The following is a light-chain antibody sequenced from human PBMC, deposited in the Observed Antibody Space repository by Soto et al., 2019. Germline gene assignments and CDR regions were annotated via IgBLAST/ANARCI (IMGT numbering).Light chain of an antibody. Sequence: IQMTQSPSSLSASVGDRVTITCRASQSIVRNLNWYQQKPGKAPELLIYTASNLESGVPSRFSGSGSGPDFALTISSLQPEDSAVYYCQQSHSSPLSFGGGTKVEFK. CDR3: QQSHSSPLS. J-gene: IGKJ4*01. V-gene: IGKV1-39*01. CDR2: TAS. CDR1: QSIVRN.